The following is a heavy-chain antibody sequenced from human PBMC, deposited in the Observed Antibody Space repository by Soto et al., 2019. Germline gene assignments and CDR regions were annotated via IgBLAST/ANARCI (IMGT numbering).Heavy chain of an antibody. CDR3: ARDRLMATAGTARHYFGLDV. V-gene: IGHV4-61*01. CDR2: IYHSGST. CDR1: GGSVSSGNDY. J-gene: IGHJ6*02. D-gene: IGHD5-18*01. Sequence: SETLSLTCTVSGGSVSSGNDYWSWIRQPPGKGLEWIGYIYHSGSTNYNPSLKSRLTISGDTSKNQFSLNLSSVTAADTAVYYCARDRLMATAGTARHYFGLDVWGQGTTVTVSS.